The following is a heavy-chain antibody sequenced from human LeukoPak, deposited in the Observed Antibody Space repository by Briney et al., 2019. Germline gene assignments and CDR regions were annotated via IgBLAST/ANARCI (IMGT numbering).Heavy chain of an antibody. J-gene: IGHJ4*02. Sequence: PGGSLRLSCAASGFTFSSYSMNWVRQAPGKGLEWVANIKQDGSEKYYVDSVKGRFTISRDNAKNSLYLQMNSLRAEDTAVYYCARDVGLENYFDYWGQGTLVTVSS. CDR1: GFTFSSYS. D-gene: IGHD1-26*01. CDR3: ARDVGLENYFDY. CDR2: IKQDGSEK. V-gene: IGHV3-7*01.